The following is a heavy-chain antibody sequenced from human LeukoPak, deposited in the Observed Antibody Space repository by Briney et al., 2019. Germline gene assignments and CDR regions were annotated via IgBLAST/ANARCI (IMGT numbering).Heavy chain of an antibody. Sequence: PSETLSLTCTVSGGSISSYYWSWIRQPPGKGLEWIGCFYYSGSTNYNPSLKSRVTISIDTSKNQFSLRLSSVTAADTAVYYCARHGRDYYDSSGYYHYWGQGTLVTVSS. CDR1: GGSISSYY. J-gene: IGHJ4*02. D-gene: IGHD3-22*01. V-gene: IGHV4-59*08. CDR3: ARHGRDYYDSSGYYHY. CDR2: FYYSGST.